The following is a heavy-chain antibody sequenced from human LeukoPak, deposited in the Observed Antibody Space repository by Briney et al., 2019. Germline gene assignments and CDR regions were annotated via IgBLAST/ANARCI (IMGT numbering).Heavy chain of an antibody. CDR1: GGTFSSYA. J-gene: IGHJ6*04. D-gene: IGHD5-12*01. Sequence: APVKVSCKASGGTFSSYAISWVRQAPGQGLEWMGGIIPIFGTANYAQKFQGRVTITADKSTSTAYMELSSLRSEDTAVYYCARGGYSGYDSPRWVMDVWGKGTTVTVSS. CDR3: ARGGYSGYDSPRWVMDV. CDR2: IIPIFGTA. V-gene: IGHV1-69*06.